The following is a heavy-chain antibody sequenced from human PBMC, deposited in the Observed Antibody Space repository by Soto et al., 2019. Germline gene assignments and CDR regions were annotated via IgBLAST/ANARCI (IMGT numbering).Heavy chain of an antibody. V-gene: IGHV3-30-3*01. J-gene: IGHJ4*02. D-gene: IGHD3-22*01. CDR2: ISPGGTNQ. CDR3: ASGAEFYYDKSRY. CDR1: GFSFSIHA. Sequence: SLRLSCAAPGFSFSIHALHWVRQAPGKGLEWVAVISPGGTNQYYADSVKGRFTISRDTSKSSLYLQMTGLSPEDTAVYYCASGAEFYYDKSRYWGQGTLVTSPQ.